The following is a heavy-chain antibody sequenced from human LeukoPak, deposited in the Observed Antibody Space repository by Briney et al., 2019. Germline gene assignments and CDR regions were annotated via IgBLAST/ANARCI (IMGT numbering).Heavy chain of an antibody. CDR2: VRSRANSYAT. CDR1: GFTFSGSA. V-gene: IGHV3-73*01. J-gene: IGHJ4*02. D-gene: IGHD3-22*01. Sequence: GGSLRLSCAASGFTFSGSAMHWVRQASGKGLEWVGRVRSRANSYATTYAASVKGRFSISRDDSKNTAFLEMNSLKTEDTAVYYCTTHYYDSSGYHCGAFDYWGQGTLVTVSS. CDR3: TTHYYDSSGYHCGAFDY.